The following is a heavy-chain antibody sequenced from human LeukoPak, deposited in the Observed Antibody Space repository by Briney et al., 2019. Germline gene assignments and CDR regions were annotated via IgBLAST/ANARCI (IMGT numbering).Heavy chain of an antibody. CDR1: GGSISSYY. D-gene: IGHD5-12*01. CDR2: ISYSGST. Sequence: SETLSLTCSVSGGSISSYYWSWIRQPPGKGLEWIGYISYSGSTHYSPSLKSRVTISVDMSKTQFSLKLSSVTAADTAVYYCARHPYGGYGYLDYWGQGTLVTVSS. J-gene: IGHJ4*02. CDR3: ARHPYGGYGYLDY. V-gene: IGHV4-59*08.